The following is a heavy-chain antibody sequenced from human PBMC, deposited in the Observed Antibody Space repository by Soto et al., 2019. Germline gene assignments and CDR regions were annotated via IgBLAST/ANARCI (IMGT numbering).Heavy chain of an antibody. J-gene: IGHJ4*02. CDR3: ARPYFSSSSMCDY. Sequence: TCTVSGDSISSSTYYWGWIRQPPGKGLEWIGCIYHTGTTYYNPSPKSRVTISVDTSKNQFSLKLSSVTAADTAVYYCARPYFSSSSMCDYWGQGSLVTVSS. CDR1: GDSISSSTYY. V-gene: IGHV4-39*01. D-gene: IGHD6-6*01. CDR2: IYHTGTT.